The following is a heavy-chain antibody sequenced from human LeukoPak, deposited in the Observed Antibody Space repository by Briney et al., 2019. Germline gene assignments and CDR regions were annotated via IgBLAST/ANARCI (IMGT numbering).Heavy chain of an antibody. CDR3: ARCGGVSSGYSLYFDY. CDR2: IYYSGST. Sequence: SETLSLTCTVSGGSISSSSYYWGWIRQPPGKGLEWIGSIYYSGSTYYNPSLKSRVTISVDTSKNQFSLKLSSVTAADTAVYYCARCGGVSSGYSLYFDYWGQGTLVTVSS. J-gene: IGHJ4*02. D-gene: IGHD3-22*01. CDR1: GGSISSSSYY. V-gene: IGHV4-39*07.